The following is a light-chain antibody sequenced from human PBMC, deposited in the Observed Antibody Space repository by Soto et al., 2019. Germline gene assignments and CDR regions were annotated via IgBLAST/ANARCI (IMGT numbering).Light chain of an antibody. CDR2: AAS. CDR3: QQSYSTPVYT. V-gene: IGKV1-39*01. CDR1: QSISSY. J-gene: IGKJ2*01. Sequence: DIQMTQSPSSLSASVGDRVTITCRASQSISSYLNWYQQKPGKAPKLLIYAASSLQSGVPSRFSGSGSGTVSTLTISSLQPEDFATYYCQQSYSTPVYTFGQGTKLEIK.